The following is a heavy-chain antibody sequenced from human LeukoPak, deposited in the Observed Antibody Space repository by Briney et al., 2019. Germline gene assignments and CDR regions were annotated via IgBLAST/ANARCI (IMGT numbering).Heavy chain of an antibody. D-gene: IGHD6-13*01. Sequence: GESLKISCKSSGYSFTSYWIGWVRQMPGKGLEWMGIINPGDSDTRYSPSFQGQVTISVDKSISTAYLQWCSLEAPDTAMYFCATVPRIPAVGNTEYFRHWGQGTLVTVSS. CDR1: GYSFTSYW. V-gene: IGHV5-51*01. J-gene: IGHJ1*01. CDR3: ATVPRIPAVGNTEYFRH. CDR2: INPGDSDT.